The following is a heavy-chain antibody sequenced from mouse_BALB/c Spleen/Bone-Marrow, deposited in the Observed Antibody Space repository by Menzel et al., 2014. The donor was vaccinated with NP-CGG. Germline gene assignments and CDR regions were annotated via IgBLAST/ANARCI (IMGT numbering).Heavy chain of an antibody. CDR1: GYTFTSYY. V-gene: IGHV1S56*01. Sequence: QVQLQQSGPELVKPGASVRISCKAAGYTFTSYYIHWVKQRPGQGLEWIGWIYPGNVNTKYNEKFKGKATLTADKSSSTAYFLLSSLTSEDSAVYFCAREANRNFDYWGQGTTLTVSS. D-gene: IGHD3-2*02. CDR2: IYPGNVNT. J-gene: IGHJ2*01. CDR3: AREANRNFDY.